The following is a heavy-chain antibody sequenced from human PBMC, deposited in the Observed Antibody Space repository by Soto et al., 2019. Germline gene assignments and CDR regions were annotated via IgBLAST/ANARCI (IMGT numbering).Heavy chain of an antibody. J-gene: IGHJ4*02. CDR2: ISAYNGNT. CDR3: ARDLSMTTVTPGY. CDR1: VYTFSSYY. D-gene: IGHD4-17*01. Sequence: ASVKVSCKSSVYTFSSYYMNWVRQAPGQGLEWMGWISAYNGNTKYEQKFQGRVTMTTDTPTSTAYMELRSLRSDDTAVYYCARDLSMTTVTPGYWGQGTLVTVSS. V-gene: IGHV1-18*04.